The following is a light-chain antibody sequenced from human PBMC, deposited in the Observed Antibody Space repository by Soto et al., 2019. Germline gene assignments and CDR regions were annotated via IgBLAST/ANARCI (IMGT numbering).Light chain of an antibody. V-gene: IGLV2-14*01. Sequence: QSALTQPASVSGSPGQSITISCTGTSSDIGGYNWVSWYQQHPGKAPKPMIFDVSYRPSGVSNRFSGSKSGNTASLTISGLQAEDEADYYCISYTSTSTLVFGGGTQLTVL. J-gene: IGLJ3*02. CDR3: ISYTSTSTLV. CDR1: SSDIGGYNW. CDR2: DVS.